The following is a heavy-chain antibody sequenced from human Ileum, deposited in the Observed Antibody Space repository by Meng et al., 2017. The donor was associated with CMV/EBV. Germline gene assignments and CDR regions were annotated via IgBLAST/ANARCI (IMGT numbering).Heavy chain of an antibody. V-gene: IGHV4-39*07. CDR1: GDSISSGSYY. CDR3: ARDLAPLYDSSGFS. D-gene: IGHD3-22*01. CDR2: IYYSGSM. J-gene: IGHJ5*02. Sequence: QLQVSGPVHLKASATLSPFCRVSGDSISSGSYYWGWIRQAPGKGLEWIGSIYYSGSMYRNPSLKSRITMSVDTSKNQFSLKMSSVTTADTATYYCARDLAPLYDSSGFSLGQGTLVTVSS.